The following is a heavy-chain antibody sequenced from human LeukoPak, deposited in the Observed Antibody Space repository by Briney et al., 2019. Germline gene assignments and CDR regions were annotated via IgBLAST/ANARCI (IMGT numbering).Heavy chain of an antibody. CDR2: IYTSGST. D-gene: IGHD6-13*01. CDR3: ARESIAAAGTRAFDI. V-gene: IGHV4-61*02. CDR1: GGSISSGSYY. Sequence: SQTLSLTCTVSGGSISSGSYYWSWIRQPAGKGLEWIGRIYTSGSTNYNPSLKSRVTMSVDTSKNQFSLKLSSVTAADTAVYYCARESIAAAGTRAFDIWGQGTMVTVSS. J-gene: IGHJ3*02.